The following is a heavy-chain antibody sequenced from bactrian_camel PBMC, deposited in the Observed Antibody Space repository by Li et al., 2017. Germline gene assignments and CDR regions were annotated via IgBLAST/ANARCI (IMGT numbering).Heavy chain of an antibody. V-gene: IGHV3S1*01. Sequence: VESGGGLVQPGGSLRLSCAASGFSSNTYWMYWFRQAPGQGLEWVASITNGGGRIFYRDVVEGRFTISHDNAKNTLYLQMNSLKPENTAIYYCAAAKGLPDLLRGGYLSARSYNYWGRGTQVTVS. D-gene: IGHD3*01. CDR1: GFSSNTYW. CDR2: ITNGGGRI. CDR3: AAAKGLPDLLRGGYLSARSYNY. J-gene: IGHJ4*01.